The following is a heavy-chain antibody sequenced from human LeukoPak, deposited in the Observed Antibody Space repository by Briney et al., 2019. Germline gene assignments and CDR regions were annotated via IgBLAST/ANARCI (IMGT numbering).Heavy chain of an antibody. CDR3: ARAAQLGRPNFDY. V-gene: IGHV4-34*01. J-gene: IGHJ4*02. D-gene: IGHD7-27*01. Sequence: PSETLSLTCAVYGGSFSGYYWSWIRQPPGKGLEWIGEINHSGSTNYNPSLKSRVTISVDTSKIQFSLKLSSVTAADTAVYYCARAAQLGRPNFDYWGQGTLVTVSS. CDR2: INHSGST. CDR1: GGSFSGYY.